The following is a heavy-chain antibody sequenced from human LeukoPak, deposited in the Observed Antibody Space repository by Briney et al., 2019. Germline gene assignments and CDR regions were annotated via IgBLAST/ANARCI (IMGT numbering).Heavy chain of an antibody. CDR1: GFTFSSYA. D-gene: IGHD2-2*01. CDR2: ISGSGGST. V-gene: IGHV3-23*01. CDR3: ARGQVVPAARWFDP. Sequence: GGSLRLSCAASGFTFSSYAMIWVRQAPGKGLEWVAAISGSGGSTYYADSVKGRFTISRDNSKNTLYLQMNSLRAEDTAVYYCARGQVVPAARWFDPWGQGTLVTVSS. J-gene: IGHJ5*02.